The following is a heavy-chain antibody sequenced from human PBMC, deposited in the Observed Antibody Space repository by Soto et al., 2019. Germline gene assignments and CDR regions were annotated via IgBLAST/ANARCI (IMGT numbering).Heavy chain of an antibody. CDR1: GGSVSSNSYS. CDR3: ARGFYDSRGYSSPFDY. Sequence: SETLSLTCTVSGGSVSSNSYSWGWIRQSPGKGLEWIATIYSTDKTYYNPSLLSRVTMSLDTSKNQFSLNLISVTAADTAVYFCARGFYDSRGYSSPFDYWGQGIVVTVSS. J-gene: IGHJ4*02. CDR2: IYSTDKT. D-gene: IGHD3-22*01. V-gene: IGHV4-39*07.